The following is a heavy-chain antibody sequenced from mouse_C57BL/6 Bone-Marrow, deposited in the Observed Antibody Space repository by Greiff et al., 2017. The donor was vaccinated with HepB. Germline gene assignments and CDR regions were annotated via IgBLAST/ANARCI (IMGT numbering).Heavy chain of an antibody. J-gene: IGHJ3*01. V-gene: IGHV1-63*01. CDR2: IYPGGGYT. D-gene: IGHD1-1*01. CDR1: GYTFTNYW. Sequence: VKLQESGAELVRPGTSVKMSCKASGYTFTNYWIGWAKQRPGHGLEWIGDIYPGGGYTNYNEKFKGKATLTADKSSSTAYMQFSSLTSEDSAIYYCARTGYYGSSFAYWGQGTLVTVSA. CDR3: ARTGYYGSSFAY.